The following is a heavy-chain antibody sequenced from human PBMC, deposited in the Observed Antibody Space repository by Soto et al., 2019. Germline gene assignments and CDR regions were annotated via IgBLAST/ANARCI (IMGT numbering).Heavy chain of an antibody. V-gene: IGHV3-21*01. Sequence: PGGSLSLSSAAAGVTVSSDSMNWVRQAPRNGLEWVSSISSSSSYIYYADSVKGRFTISRDNAKNSLYLQMNSLRAEDTAVYYCARDYSGSYYGYYYYGMDVWGQGTTVTVSS. D-gene: IGHD1-26*01. J-gene: IGHJ6*02. CDR1: GVTVSSDS. CDR2: ISSSSSYI. CDR3: ARDYSGSYYGYYYYGMDV.